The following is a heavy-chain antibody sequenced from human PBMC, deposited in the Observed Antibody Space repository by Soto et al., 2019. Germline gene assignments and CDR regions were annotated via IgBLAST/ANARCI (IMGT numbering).Heavy chain of an antibody. CDR3: ARISSPPEGSDY. CDR2: MNPNSGNT. CDR1: GYTFTSYD. V-gene: IGHV1-8*01. J-gene: IGHJ4*02. Sequence: ASVKVSCKASGYTFTSYDINWVRQATGQGLEWMGWMNPNSGNTGYAQKFQGRVTMTRNTSISTAYMELSSLRSEDTAVYYCARISSPPEGSDYWGQGTLVTVSS. D-gene: IGHD3-3*02.